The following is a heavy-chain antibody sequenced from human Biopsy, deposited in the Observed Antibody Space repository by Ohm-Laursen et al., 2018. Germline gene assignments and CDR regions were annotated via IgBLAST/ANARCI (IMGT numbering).Heavy chain of an antibody. V-gene: IGHV4-39*01. CDR1: GGSMTGSSYY. CDR3: TRRGMTTLTTRAFDI. D-gene: IGHD4-11*01. Sequence: GTLSLTCTVSGGSMTGSSYYWDWIRQPPGKGLEWIGAVHYSGSPYYNPSLQSRVTLSVDTSKNLFSLRLSSVTAADTAVYYCTRRGMTTLTTRAFDIWGQGTMVTVSS. J-gene: IGHJ3*02. CDR2: VHYSGSP.